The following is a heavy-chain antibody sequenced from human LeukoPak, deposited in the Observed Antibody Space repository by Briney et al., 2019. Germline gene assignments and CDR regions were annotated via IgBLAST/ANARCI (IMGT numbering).Heavy chain of an antibody. CDR3: TFYASGTYTPFDI. Sequence: SSETLSFTCAVYCGSFSGYYWSWIRQPPGKGLEWVGDIRSKANSYATAYAASVKGRFTISRDDSKNTTYLQMNSLKTEDTAVYYCTFYASGTYTPFDIWGQGTMVTVSS. D-gene: IGHD3-10*01. J-gene: IGHJ3*02. CDR2: IRSKANSYAT. V-gene: IGHV3-73*01. CDR1: CGSFSGYY.